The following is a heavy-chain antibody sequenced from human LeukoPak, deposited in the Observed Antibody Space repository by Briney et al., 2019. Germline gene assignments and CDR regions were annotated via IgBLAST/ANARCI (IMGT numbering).Heavy chain of an antibody. CDR1: GGSFSGYY. J-gene: IGHJ6*02. CDR3: AREGRNDILTVYHATMDV. D-gene: IGHD3-9*01. V-gene: IGHV4-34*01. Sequence: SETLSLTCAVYGGSFSGYYWSWIRQPPGKGLEWIGEINHSGSTNYNPSLKSRVTISVDTSKNQFSLKLSSVTAADTAVYYCAREGRNDILTVYHATMDVWGQGTTVTVSS. CDR2: INHSGST.